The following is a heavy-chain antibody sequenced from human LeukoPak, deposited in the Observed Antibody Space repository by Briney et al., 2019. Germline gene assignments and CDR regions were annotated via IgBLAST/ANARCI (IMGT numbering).Heavy chain of an antibody. V-gene: IGHV4-59*01. J-gene: IGHJ3*01. CDR1: GGSISSYY. Sequence: SETLSLTCTVSGGSISSYYWSWIRQPPGEKREWIGYLYYSGSTNYNPSLGRRVTISADSSKNQFSLKLTSVTAADTAVYYCARDAKLLGAFDLWGPGTMVTVSS. CDR3: ARDAKLLGAFDL. CDR2: LYYSGST.